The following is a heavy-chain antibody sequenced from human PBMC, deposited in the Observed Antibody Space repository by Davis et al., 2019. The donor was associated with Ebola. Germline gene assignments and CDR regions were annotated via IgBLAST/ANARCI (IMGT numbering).Heavy chain of an antibody. D-gene: IGHD2-2*02. CDR3: ARVQVVPAAIRRFDY. Sequence: PSETLSLTCTVSGGSISSYYWSWIRQPPGKGLEWIGYIYYSGSTNYNPSLKSRVTISVDKSKNQFSLKLSSVTAADTAVYYCARVQVVPAAIRRFDYWGQGTLVTVSS. CDR2: IYYSGST. CDR1: GGSISSYY. J-gene: IGHJ4*02. V-gene: IGHV4-59*12.